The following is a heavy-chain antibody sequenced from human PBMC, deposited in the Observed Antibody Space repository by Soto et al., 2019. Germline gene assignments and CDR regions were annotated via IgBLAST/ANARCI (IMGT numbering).Heavy chain of an antibody. CDR3: ARHVGYCSGGSCYSYGMDV. D-gene: IGHD2-15*01. CDR2: IYYSGST. J-gene: IGHJ6*02. V-gene: IGHV4-39*01. Sequence: SETLSLTCTVSGGSISSSSYYWGWIRQPPGKGLEWIGSIYYSGSTYYNPSLKSRVTISVDTSKNQFSLKLSSVTAADTAVYYCARHVGYCSGGSCYSYGMDVWGQGTTVTVS. CDR1: GGSISSSSYY.